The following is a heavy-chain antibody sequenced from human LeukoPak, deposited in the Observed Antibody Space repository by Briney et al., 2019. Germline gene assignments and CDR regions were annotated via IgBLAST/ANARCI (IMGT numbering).Heavy chain of an antibody. D-gene: IGHD3-3*01. CDR3: AAQPLTIIGVVIPY. CDR2: INHSGST. J-gene: IGHJ4*02. V-gene: IGHV4-34*01. Sequence: SETLSLTCAVYGGSFSGYYWSWIRQPPGKGLEWIGEINHSGSTNYNPSLKSRVTISVDTSKNQFSLKLSSVTAADTAVYYCAAQPLTIIGVVIPYWGQGTLVTVSS. CDR1: GGSFSGYY.